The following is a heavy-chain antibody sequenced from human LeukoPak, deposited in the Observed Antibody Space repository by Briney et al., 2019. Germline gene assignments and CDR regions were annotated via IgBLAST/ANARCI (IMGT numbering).Heavy chain of an antibody. Sequence: GGSLRLSCAASGFTFSSYGMHWVRQAPGKGLEWVAVISFDGSNKYYADSVKGRFTISRDNSKNTLYLQMNSLRAEDTAVYYCAKDLGGTYFDYWGQGTLVNVSS. CDR1: GFTFSSYG. CDR3: AKDLGGTYFDY. CDR2: ISFDGSNK. V-gene: IGHV3-30*18. D-gene: IGHD3-16*01. J-gene: IGHJ4*02.